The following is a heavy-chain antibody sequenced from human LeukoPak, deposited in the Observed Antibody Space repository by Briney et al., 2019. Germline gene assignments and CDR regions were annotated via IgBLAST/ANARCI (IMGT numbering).Heavy chain of an antibody. J-gene: IGHJ4*02. D-gene: IGHD2-2*01. CDR1: GFTFSSYW. V-gene: IGHV3-7*01. Sequence: GGSLRLSCAASGFTFSSYWMSWVRQAPGKGLEWVANIKQDGSEKYYVDSVKGRFTISRDNAKNSLYLQMNSLRAEDTAVYYCARDPRYCSSTSCQHPVYWGQGTLVTVSS. CDR3: ARDPRYCSSTSCQHPVY. CDR2: IKQDGSEK.